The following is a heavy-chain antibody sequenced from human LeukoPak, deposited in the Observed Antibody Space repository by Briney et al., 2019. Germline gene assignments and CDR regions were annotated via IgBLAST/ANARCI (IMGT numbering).Heavy chain of an antibody. CDR1: RFTFSIFA. V-gene: IGHV3-21*01. J-gene: IGHJ4*02. Sequence: GGSLRLSCAASRFTFSIFAMTWVRQAPGKGLEWVSSIVGSSSTYYADSLKGRFTISRDNAKNSLYLQMNSLRAEDTAVYYCARIGAGSSRDYWGQGTLVTVSS. CDR2: IVGSSST. D-gene: IGHD6-13*01. CDR3: ARIGAGSSRDY.